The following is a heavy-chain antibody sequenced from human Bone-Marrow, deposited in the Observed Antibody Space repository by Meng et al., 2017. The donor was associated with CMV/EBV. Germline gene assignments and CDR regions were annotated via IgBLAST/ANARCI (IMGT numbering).Heavy chain of an antibody. D-gene: IGHD3-10*01. CDR3: ARAYGAPSPSGWMVRGGMDV. CDR1: GGTFSSYT. Sequence: SVKVSCKASGGTFSSYTISWVRQAPGQGLEWMGRIIPILGIANYAQKFQGRVTITADKSTSTAYMELSSLRSEDTAVYYCARAYGAPSPSGWMVRGGMDVWGQGTTVTVSS. V-gene: IGHV1-69*02. J-gene: IGHJ6*02. CDR2: IIPILGIA.